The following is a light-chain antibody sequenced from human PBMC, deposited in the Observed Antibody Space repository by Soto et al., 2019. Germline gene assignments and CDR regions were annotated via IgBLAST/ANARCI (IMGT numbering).Light chain of an antibody. J-gene: IGLJ1*01. CDR3: CSYAGSTTLYV. CDR2: EVS. V-gene: IGLV2-23*02. CDR1: SSDVGSYNL. Sequence: ALTQPASVSGSPGQSITISCTGTSSDVGSYNLVSWYQQHPGKAPKLMIYEVSKRPSGVSNRFSGSKSGNTASLTISGLQAEDEADYYCCSYAGSTTLYVFGTGTKVTVL.